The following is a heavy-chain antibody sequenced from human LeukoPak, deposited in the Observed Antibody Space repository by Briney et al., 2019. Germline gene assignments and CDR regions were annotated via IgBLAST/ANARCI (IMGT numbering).Heavy chain of an antibody. V-gene: IGHV1-24*01. D-gene: IGHD2-2*01. CDR3: ATTSLGYCSSTSCPRGMDV. CDR2: DGET. Sequence: DGETIYAQKFQGRVTMTEDTSTDTAYMELSSLRSEDTAVYYCATTSLGYCSSTSCPRGMDVWGQGTTVTVSS. J-gene: IGHJ6*02.